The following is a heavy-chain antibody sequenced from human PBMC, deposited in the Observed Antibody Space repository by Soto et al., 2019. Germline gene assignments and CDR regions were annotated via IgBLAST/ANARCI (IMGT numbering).Heavy chain of an antibody. CDR2: ISDTGRTL. CDR1: GFSFSDYG. CDR3: ARRQGLLQYIDY. Sequence: VQLVESGGSVVQPGGSLRLSCAASGFSFSDYGMNWVRRAPGKGLEWVSFISDTGRTLYYADSVKGRFVISRDNAKNSLYLQMDSLRDEDTAVYYCARRQGLLQYIDYWGQGTLVAVSS. V-gene: IGHV3-48*02. D-gene: IGHD3-22*01. J-gene: IGHJ4*02.